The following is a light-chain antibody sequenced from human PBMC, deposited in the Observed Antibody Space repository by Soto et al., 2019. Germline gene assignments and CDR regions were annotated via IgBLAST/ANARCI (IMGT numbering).Light chain of an antibody. Sequence: QSVLTQPPSVSGAPGQRVTISCTGSSSNIGAGYDVHWYQQLPGTAPKLLICGNSNRPSGVPDRFSGSKSGTSASLAITGLQAEDEADDYCQSYDSSLSGSVVFGGGTKLTVL. CDR3: QSYDSSLSGSVV. J-gene: IGLJ2*01. CDR1: SSNIGAGYD. CDR2: GNS. V-gene: IGLV1-40*01.